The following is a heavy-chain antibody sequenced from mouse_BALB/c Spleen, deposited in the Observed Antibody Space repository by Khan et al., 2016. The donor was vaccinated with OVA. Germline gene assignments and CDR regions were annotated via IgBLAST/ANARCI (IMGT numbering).Heavy chain of an antibody. CDR1: GYSITSEYT. CDR2: ISYSGNT. J-gene: IGHJ3*01. Sequence: EVQLVESGPGLVKPSQSLSLTCTVTGYSITSEYTWNWIRQFPGNKLEWMGFISYSGNTRYNPSLKSRISITRDTSKNQFFLQLNSVTSEDTATYCGARKDYYDYDPFPYWGQGTLVTVSA. D-gene: IGHD2-4*01. V-gene: IGHV3-2*02. CDR3: ARKDYYDYDPFPY.